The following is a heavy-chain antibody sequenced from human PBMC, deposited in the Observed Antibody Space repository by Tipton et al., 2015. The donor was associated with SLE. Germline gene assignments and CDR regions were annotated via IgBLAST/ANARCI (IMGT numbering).Heavy chain of an antibody. D-gene: IGHD6-13*01. CDR2: ISGNGGGT. V-gene: IGHV3-64*01. J-gene: IGHJ5*02. CDR1: GFTFSSHG. CDR3: ARDSSSWYRRGWFAP. Sequence: GSLRLSCAASGFTFSSHGMHWVRQAPGKGLEYVSGISGNGGGTFYANSVKGRFTISRDNSKNTLYLQMGSLRPEDMAVYYCARDSSSWYRRGWFAPWGQGTLVTVSS.